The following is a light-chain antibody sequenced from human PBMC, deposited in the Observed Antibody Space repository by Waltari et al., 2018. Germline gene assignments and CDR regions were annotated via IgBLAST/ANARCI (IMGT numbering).Light chain of an antibody. Sequence: QSVLTQPPSASVTPWPRVTISCSGSTPNNGNNPLNRYQPFPNTSPNLLMYYNDRRPSGVPDRFSGSKSGTSASLAISGLQSGDEADYYCAAFDDSLNGWVFGGGTKLTVL. J-gene: IGLJ3*02. V-gene: IGLV1-44*01. CDR3: AAFDDSLNGWV. CDR2: YND. CDR1: TPNNGNNP.